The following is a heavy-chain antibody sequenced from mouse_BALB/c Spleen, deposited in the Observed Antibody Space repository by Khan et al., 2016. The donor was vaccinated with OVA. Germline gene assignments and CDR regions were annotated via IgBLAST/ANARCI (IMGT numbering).Heavy chain of an antibody. CDR1: GYTFTSYV. J-gene: IGHJ2*01. V-gene: IGHV1S136*01. D-gene: IGHD2-14*01. CDR2: IYPFNDDT. CDR3: ARNYRYDVYFDY. Sequence: VQLQQSGPELVKPGASVKMSCTASGYTFTSYVLHWVRQKPGQGLEWIGYIYPFNDDTKYNEKIKGKATLTSDKASSTAYMELSSLTSEDYAVYYCARNYRYDVYFDYWGQGTTLTVSS.